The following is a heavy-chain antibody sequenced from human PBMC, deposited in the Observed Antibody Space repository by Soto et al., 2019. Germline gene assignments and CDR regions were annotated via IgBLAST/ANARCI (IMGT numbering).Heavy chain of an antibody. Sequence: QVQLQQWGAGLLKPSETLSLTCAVYGGSFSGYYWSWIRQPPGKGLEWLGEINHSGSTNYNPSLKSRVIISVDTSKNQFSLKLSSVTAADTAVYYCARAINDSQPRRYYYYYMDVWGKGTTVTVSS. CDR2: INHSGST. D-gene: IGHD3-3*01. V-gene: IGHV4-34*01. CDR3: ARAINDSQPRRYYYYYMDV. CDR1: GGSFSGYY. J-gene: IGHJ6*03.